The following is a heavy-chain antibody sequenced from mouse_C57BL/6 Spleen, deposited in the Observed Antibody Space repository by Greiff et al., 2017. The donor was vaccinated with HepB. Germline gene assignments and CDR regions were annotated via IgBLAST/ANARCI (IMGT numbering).Heavy chain of an antibody. J-gene: IGHJ1*03. CDR3: ARPRYDYGWYFDV. D-gene: IGHD2-4*01. V-gene: IGHV5-17*01. CDR1: GFTFSDYG. CDR2: ISSGSSTI. Sequence: EVKVVESGGGLVKPGGSLKLSCAASGFTFSDYGMHWVRQAPEKGLEWVAYISSGSSTIYYADTVKGRFTISRDNAKNTLFLQMTSLRSEDTAMYYCARPRYDYGWYFDVWGTGTTVTVSS.